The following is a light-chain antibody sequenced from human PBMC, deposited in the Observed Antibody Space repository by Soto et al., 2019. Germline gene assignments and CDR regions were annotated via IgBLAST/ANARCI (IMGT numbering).Light chain of an antibody. V-gene: IGKV3-11*01. J-gene: IGKJ1*01. CDR1: QTLSTY. Sequence: EIVLTRSPATLSLSPGDRATLSCRASQTLSTYVAWYQQKPGQAPRLLIYDASNRATGIPARFSGSGSGADFTLTISSLEPEDFAVYYCQQRYNWPLTFGQGTKVDIK. CDR2: DAS. CDR3: QQRYNWPLT.